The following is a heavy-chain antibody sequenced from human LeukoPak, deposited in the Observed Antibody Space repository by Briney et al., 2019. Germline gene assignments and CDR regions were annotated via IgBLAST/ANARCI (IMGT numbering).Heavy chain of an antibody. CDR3: ARNSAYSTSSGFNC. J-gene: IGHJ4*02. CDR2: INQSGNT. Sequence: PSETLSLTCAVYGGSFNGYYWTWIRQPPGKGLEWIGEINQSGNTNYNSSLKSRVTMSIDTSKNQISLRLSSVTAADTAVYYCARNSAYSTSSGFNCWGQGTLVTVSS. D-gene: IGHD6-6*01. V-gene: IGHV4-34*01. CDR1: GGSFNGYY.